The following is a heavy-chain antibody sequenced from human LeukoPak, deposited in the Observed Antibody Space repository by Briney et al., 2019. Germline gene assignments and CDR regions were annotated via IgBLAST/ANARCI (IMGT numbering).Heavy chain of an antibody. V-gene: IGHV4-4*07. CDR3: ARVAVDIVVVPAVKYYYYYYMDV. CDR1: GGSISSYY. Sequence: SETLSLTCTVSGGSISSYYWSWIRQPAGKGREWIGRIYTSGSTNYNPSLKSRVTMSVDTSKNQFSLKLSSVTAADTAVYYCARVAVDIVVVPAVKYYYYYYMDVWGKGTTVTISS. CDR2: IYTSGST. D-gene: IGHD2-2*01. J-gene: IGHJ6*03.